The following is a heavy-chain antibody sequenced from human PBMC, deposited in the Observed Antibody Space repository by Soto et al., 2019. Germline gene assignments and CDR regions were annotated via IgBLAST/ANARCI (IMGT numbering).Heavy chain of an antibody. CDR1: GFTFSTYW. Sequence: EVQLVESGGGLVQPGGSLRLSCAVSGFTFSTYWMTWVRQAPGKGLEWVANIKQDGSEKHYVDSVKGRFTISRDNAKNSLYLQMNSLRAEDTAVYFCARGGSESEYWGKGTLVTVSS. J-gene: IGHJ4*02. V-gene: IGHV3-7*01. CDR2: IKQDGSEK. D-gene: IGHD3-10*01. CDR3: ARGGSESEY.